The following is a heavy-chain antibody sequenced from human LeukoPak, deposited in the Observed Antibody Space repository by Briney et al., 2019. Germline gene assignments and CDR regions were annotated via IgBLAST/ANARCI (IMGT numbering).Heavy chain of an antibody. Sequence: GGSPRLSCAASGFTFSSYAMSWVRQAPGKGLEWVSAISGSGGSTYYADSVKGRFTISRDNSKNTLYLQMNSLRAGDTAVYYCAKTPPNCSGGSCYEDYWGQGTLVTVSS. CDR3: AKTPPNCSGGSCYEDY. CDR1: GFTFSSYA. V-gene: IGHV3-23*01. J-gene: IGHJ4*02. CDR2: ISGSGGST. D-gene: IGHD2-15*01.